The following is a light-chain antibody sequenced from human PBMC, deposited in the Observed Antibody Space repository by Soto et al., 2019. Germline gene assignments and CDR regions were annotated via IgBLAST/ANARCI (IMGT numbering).Light chain of an antibody. Sequence: QSALTQPASVSGSPGQSITISCTGTSSDVGAYNFVSWYQHHPGRAPKLIIYEVTIRPSGVSNRFSGSKSGNTASLTISGLQAEDEADYYCSSYAGSSTWVFGGGTKLTVL. CDR2: EVT. CDR1: SSDVGAYNF. CDR3: SSYAGSSTWV. V-gene: IGLV2-14*01. J-gene: IGLJ3*02.